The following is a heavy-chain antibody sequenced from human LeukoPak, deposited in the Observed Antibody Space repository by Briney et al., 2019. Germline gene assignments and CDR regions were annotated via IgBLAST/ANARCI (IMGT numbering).Heavy chain of an antibody. J-gene: IGHJ6*04. Sequence: SQTLSHSRAVYGVSLRCYYWSWIRQSPEKGLEWIGEISHEGDSIYNPSLKSRLTFSVDMSKNQFSLNLRSVTAADTAVYYCARGRNFVSDSYFYVWGKGTTVIVSS. CDR2: ISHEGDS. CDR3: ARGRNFVSDSYFYV. CDR1: GVSLRCYY. V-gene: IGHV4-34*01. D-gene: IGHD1-7*01.